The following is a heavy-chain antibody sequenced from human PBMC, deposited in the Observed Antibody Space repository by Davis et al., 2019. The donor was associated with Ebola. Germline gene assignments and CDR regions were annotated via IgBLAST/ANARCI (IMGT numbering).Heavy chain of an antibody. D-gene: IGHD1-20*01. Sequence: ASVKVSCKASGYTFTSYGISWVRQAPGQGLEWMGWISAYNGNTNYAQKLQGRVTMTTDTSTSTAYMGLRSLRSDDTAVYYCARAEYNWNYFAYWGQGTLVTVSS. CDR2: ISAYNGNT. CDR1: GYTFTSYG. CDR3: ARAEYNWNYFAY. J-gene: IGHJ4*02. V-gene: IGHV1-18*01.